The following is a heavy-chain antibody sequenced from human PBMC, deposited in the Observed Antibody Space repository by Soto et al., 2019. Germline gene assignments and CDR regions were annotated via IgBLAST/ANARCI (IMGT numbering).Heavy chain of an antibody. CDR2: IGTSRRYI. CDR1: GFSFSSYT. Sequence: GGSLRLSCAASGFSFSSYTMNWVRQAPGKGLEWVSSIGTSRRYIYYADSVKGRFTVSRDNAKNSLYLQMSSLRGEDTAVYYCARDDCPTPSCFGYWGQGTLVTVSS. J-gene: IGHJ4*02. V-gene: IGHV3-21*01. D-gene: IGHD2-15*01. CDR3: ARDDCPTPSCFGY.